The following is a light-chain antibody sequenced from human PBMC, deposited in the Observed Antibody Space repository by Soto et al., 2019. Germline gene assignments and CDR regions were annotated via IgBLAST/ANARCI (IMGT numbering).Light chain of an antibody. CDR2: GAS. CDR3: QQYDNWLRT. CDR1: QSVGSN. J-gene: IGKJ1*01. V-gene: IGKV3-15*01. Sequence: EIVMTQSPATLSVSPGERATLSCRASQSVGSNLAWYQQKPGQAPRLPIYGASTRATGIPARFSGSGSGTEFTLTISSLQSEDFAVYYCQQYDNWLRTFGQGTKVEIK.